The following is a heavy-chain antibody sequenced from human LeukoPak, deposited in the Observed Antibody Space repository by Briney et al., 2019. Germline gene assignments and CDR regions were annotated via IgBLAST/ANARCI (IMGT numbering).Heavy chain of an antibody. CDR3: ARDHCSSTSCLEDDAFDI. J-gene: IGHJ3*02. CDR1: GGSISSGSYY. Sequence: SETLSLTCTVSGGSISSGSYYWSWIRQPAGKGLEWTGRIYTSGSTNYNPSLKSRVTISVDTSKNQFSLKLSSVTAADTAVYYCARDHCSSTSCLEDDAFDIWGQGTMVTVSS. D-gene: IGHD2-2*01. CDR2: IYTSGST. V-gene: IGHV4-61*02.